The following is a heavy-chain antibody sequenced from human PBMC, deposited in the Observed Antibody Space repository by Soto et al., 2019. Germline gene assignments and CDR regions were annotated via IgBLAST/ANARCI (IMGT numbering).Heavy chain of an antibody. CDR3: AAASVDLGSSSEYYYYYYGMDV. V-gene: IGHV1-58*01. CDR2: IVVGSGNT. D-gene: IGHD6-6*01. Sequence: SVKVSCKASGFTFTSSAVQWVRQARGQRLEWIGWIVVGSGNTNYAQKFQERVTITRDMSTSTAYMELSSLRSEDTAVYYCAAASVDLGSSSEYYYYYYGMDVWGQGTTVTVSS. J-gene: IGHJ6*02. CDR1: GFTFTSSA.